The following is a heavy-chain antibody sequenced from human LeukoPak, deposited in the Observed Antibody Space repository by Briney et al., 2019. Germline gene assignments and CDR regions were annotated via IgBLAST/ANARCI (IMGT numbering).Heavy chain of an antibody. V-gene: IGHV4-59*08. CDR3: ARRSWGIAAAGTSYYYMDV. CDR1: GGSISSYY. D-gene: IGHD6-13*01. Sequence: PADSLSLTCTVSGGSISSYYWSWIRQPPGKGLEWIGYIYYSGSTNYNPSLKSRVTISVDTSKNQFSLKLSSVTAADTAVYYCARRSWGIAAAGTSYYYMDVWGKGTTVTVSS. CDR2: IYYSGST. J-gene: IGHJ6*03.